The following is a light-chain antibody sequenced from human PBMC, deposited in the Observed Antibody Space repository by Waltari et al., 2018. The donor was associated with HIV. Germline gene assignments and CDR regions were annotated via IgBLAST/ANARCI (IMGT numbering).Light chain of an antibody. Sequence: ILTHPPSASAAPGHKVPIHCSGTGSSLPNHYVSWYQHLPGAAPKLVIYDNDNRPSGIPDRFSGSKSGASATLVITGLQTGDEGDYYCGTWDSSLNAGVFGGGTKLTVL. J-gene: IGLJ3*02. CDR2: DND. V-gene: IGLV1-51*01. CDR3: GTWDSSLNAGV. CDR1: GSSLPNHY.